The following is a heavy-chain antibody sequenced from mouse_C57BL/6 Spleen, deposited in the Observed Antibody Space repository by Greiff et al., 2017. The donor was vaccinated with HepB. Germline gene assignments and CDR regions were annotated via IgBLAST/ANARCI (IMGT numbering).Heavy chain of an antibody. Sequence: EVQLQESEGGLVQPGSSMKLSCTASGFTFSDYYMAWVRQVPEKGLEWVANINYDGSSTYYLDSLKSRFIISRDNAKNILYLQMSSLKSEDTATYYCARDSLLYGSGGYFDVWGTGTTVTVSS. V-gene: IGHV5-16*01. J-gene: IGHJ1*03. CDR2: INYDGSST. CDR1: GFTFSDYY. D-gene: IGHD1-1*01. CDR3: ARDSLLYGSGGYFDV.